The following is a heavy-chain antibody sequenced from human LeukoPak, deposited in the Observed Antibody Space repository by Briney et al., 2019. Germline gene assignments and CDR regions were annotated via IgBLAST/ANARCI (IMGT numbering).Heavy chain of an antibody. Sequence: GGSLRLSCAASGFTFSSYSMNWVRQAPGKGLEWVSSISSSSSYIYYADSVKGRFTISRGNAKNSLYLQMNSLRAEDTAVYYCAREGGIGVDYWGQGTLVTVSS. V-gene: IGHV3-21*01. CDR1: GFTFSSYS. D-gene: IGHD3-3*01. CDR3: AREGGIGVDY. CDR2: ISSSSSYI. J-gene: IGHJ4*02.